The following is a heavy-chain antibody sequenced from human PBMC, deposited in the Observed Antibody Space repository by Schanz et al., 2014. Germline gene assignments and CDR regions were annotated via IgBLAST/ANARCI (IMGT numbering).Heavy chain of an antibody. Sequence: PGGSLRLSCAASGFTFSDYYMSWIRQAPGKGLEWVSYISHNSHYTNYADSVKGRFTISRDNAKNSLYLQMNSLRAEDTAVYYCARSRGFDSSFDFWGRGTLVTVSS. CDR3: ARSRGFDSSFDF. V-gene: IGHV3-11*06. CDR2: ISHNSHYT. CDR1: GFTFSDYY. J-gene: IGHJ4*02. D-gene: IGHD5-12*01.